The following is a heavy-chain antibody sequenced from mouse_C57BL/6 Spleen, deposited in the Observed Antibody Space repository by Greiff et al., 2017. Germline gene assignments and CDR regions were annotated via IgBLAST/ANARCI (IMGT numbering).Heavy chain of an antibody. J-gene: IGHJ3*01. V-gene: IGHV1-55*01. Sequence: VQLQQPGAELVKPGASVKMSCKASGYTFTSYWITWVKQRPGQGLEWIGDIYPGSGSTNYNEKFQSKATLTVDTSSSTAYMQLSSLTSEDSAVYYCARFDGYPAWFAYWGQGTLVTVSA. CDR2: IYPGSGST. D-gene: IGHD2-3*01. CDR1: GYTFTSYW. CDR3: ARFDGYPAWFAY.